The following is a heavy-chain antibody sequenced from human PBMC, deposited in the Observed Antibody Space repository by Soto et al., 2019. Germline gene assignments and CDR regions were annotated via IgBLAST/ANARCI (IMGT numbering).Heavy chain of an antibody. CDR3: AKDPIHPGYSYGEIDY. Sequence: QVQLVESGGGVVQPGRSLRLSCAASGFTFSSYGMHWVRQAPGKGLEWVAVISYDGSNKYYADSVKGRFTISRDNSKNTLYLQMNSLRAEDTAVYYCAKDPIHPGYSYGEIDYWGQGTLVTVSS. D-gene: IGHD5-18*01. CDR1: GFTFSSYG. CDR2: ISYDGSNK. J-gene: IGHJ4*02. V-gene: IGHV3-30*18.